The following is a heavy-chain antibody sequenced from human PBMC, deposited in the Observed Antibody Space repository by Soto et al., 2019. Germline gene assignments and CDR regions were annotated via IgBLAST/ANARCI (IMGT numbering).Heavy chain of an antibody. J-gene: IGHJ4*02. CDR2: ISYDGSNK. Sequence: QVQLVESGGGVVQPGRSLRLSCAASGFTFSSYGMHWVRQAPGKGLEWVAVISYDGSNKYYADSVKGRFTISRDNSKNTLYLQMNSLRAEDTAVYYCAKDIQQGLVPHRITLPGYWGQGTLVTVSS. CDR1: GFTFSSYG. D-gene: IGHD6-19*01. CDR3: AKDIQQGLVPHRITLPGY. V-gene: IGHV3-30*18.